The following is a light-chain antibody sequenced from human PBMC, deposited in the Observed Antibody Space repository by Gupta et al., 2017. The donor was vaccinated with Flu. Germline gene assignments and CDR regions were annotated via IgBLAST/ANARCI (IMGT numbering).Light chain of an antibody. Sequence: QTVVTQEPSISVSPGGTVTLTCGLSSGSVSTSYYPGWYQQTPGQAPRTLIYNTNTRSFGVPDRFSGSILGNKAALTITGAQADDESDYYCLLYMGSGNWVFGGGTKLTGL. CDR2: NTN. CDR1: SGSVSTSYY. V-gene: IGLV8-61*01. CDR3: LLYMGSGNWV. J-gene: IGLJ3*02.